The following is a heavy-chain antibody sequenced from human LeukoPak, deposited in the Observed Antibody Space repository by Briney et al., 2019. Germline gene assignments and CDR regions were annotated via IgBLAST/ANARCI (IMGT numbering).Heavy chain of an antibody. CDR1: GYTFTSYY. CDR3: ARASEGYYGSGSWFDP. CDR2: IIPIFGTA. J-gene: IGHJ5*02. D-gene: IGHD3-10*01. V-gene: IGHV1-69*13. Sequence: ASVKVSCKASGYTFTSYYMHWVRQAPGQGLEWMGEIIPIFGTANYAQKFQGRVMITADESTSTAYMELSSLRSEDTAVYYCARASEGYYGSGSWFDPWGQGTLVTVSS.